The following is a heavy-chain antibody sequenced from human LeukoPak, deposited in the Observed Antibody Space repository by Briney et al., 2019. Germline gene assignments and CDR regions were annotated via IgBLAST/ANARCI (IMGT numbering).Heavy chain of an antibody. D-gene: IGHD6-19*01. CDR2: ISSSGSTI. CDR1: GFTFSDYY. J-gene: IGHJ4*02. CDR3: AKEPATRWLATFDY. V-gene: IGHV3-11*01. Sequence: GGSLRLSCAASGFTFSDYYMSWIRQAPGKGLEWVSYISSSGSTIYYADSVKGRFTISRDNAKNSLYLQMNSLRAEDTAVYYCAKEPATRWLATFDYWGQGTLVTVSS.